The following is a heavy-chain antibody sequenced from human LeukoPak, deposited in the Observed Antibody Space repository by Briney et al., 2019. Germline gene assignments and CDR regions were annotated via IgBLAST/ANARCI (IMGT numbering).Heavy chain of an antibody. D-gene: IGHD2-8*01. CDR3: ARGLVARGTIPI. Sequence: GASVKVSCKASGGTFSSYAISWVRQAPGQGLEWMGRIIPILGIANYAQKFQGRVTITADKSTSTAYMELSSLRSEDTAVYYCARGLVARGTIPIWGQGTMVTVSS. CDR1: GGTFSSYA. CDR2: IIPILGIA. V-gene: IGHV1-69*04. J-gene: IGHJ3*02.